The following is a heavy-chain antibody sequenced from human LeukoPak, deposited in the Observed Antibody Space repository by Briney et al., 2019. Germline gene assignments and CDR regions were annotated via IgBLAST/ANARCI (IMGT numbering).Heavy chain of an antibody. J-gene: IGHJ4*02. CDR1: GFTFSSYW. CDR2: INSDGTST. V-gene: IGHV3-74*01. Sequence: PGGSLRLSCAASGFTFSSYWMHWVRQAPGKGLVWVSRINSDGTSTSYADSVKGRFTISRDNAKNTLYLQTNSLRAEDTAVYYCARGSDSNYPGYWGQGTLVTVSS. CDR3: ARGSDSNYPGY. D-gene: IGHD4-11*01.